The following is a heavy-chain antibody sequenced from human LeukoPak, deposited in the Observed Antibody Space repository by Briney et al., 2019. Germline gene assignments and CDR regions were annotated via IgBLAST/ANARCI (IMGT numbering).Heavy chain of an antibody. CDR1: GFDFSSNW. Sequence: GGSLRLSCAASGFDFSSNWMHWVRHAPGQGLVWVSRIKGDGISTNYADSVKDRFTISRDIAKNALYLQMNSLRAEDTGVYYCAKDHYWSIDYWGRGTLVTVSS. CDR3: AKDHYWSIDY. D-gene: IGHD3-3*01. J-gene: IGHJ4*02. CDR2: IKGDGIST. V-gene: IGHV3-74*01.